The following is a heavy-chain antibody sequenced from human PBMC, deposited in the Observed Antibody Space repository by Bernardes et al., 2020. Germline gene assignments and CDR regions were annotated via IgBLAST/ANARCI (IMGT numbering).Heavy chain of an antibody. CDR2: IYYSGST. V-gene: IGHV4-31*03. J-gene: IGHJ3*02. D-gene: IGHD6-19*01. CDR1: GGSISSGGYY. CDR3: ARVLRDPGIAVAVYAFDI. Sequence: SETLSLTCTVSGGSISSGGYYWSWIRQHPGKGLEWIGYIYYSGSTYYNPSLKSRVTISVDTSKNQFSLKLSSVTAADTAVYYCARVLRDPGIAVAVYAFDIWGQGTMVTVSS.